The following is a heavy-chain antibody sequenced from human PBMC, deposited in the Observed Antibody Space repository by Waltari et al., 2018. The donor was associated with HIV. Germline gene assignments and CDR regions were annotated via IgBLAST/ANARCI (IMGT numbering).Heavy chain of an antibody. Sequence: EVSLLESGGGLVRPGGSLSFSCAASGSPFGPHWRSWVRQAPGKGLEWVANIKQDGSEKHYVDSVKGRFTISRDNAKKSLYLQMNSLRAEDTAVYYCARMGLMMYAIGAFDIWGQGTMVTVSS. CDR2: IKQDGSEK. CDR1: GSPFGPHW. CDR3: ARMGLMMYAIGAFDI. V-gene: IGHV3-7*01. J-gene: IGHJ3*02. D-gene: IGHD2-8*01.